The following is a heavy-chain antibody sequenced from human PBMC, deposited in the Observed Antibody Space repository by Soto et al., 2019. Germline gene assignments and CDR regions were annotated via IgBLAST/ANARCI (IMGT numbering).Heavy chain of an antibody. Sequence: PSETLSLTCTVSGGSISVYYWRWIRDPPGKGLEWIGNVYYSGGAKYNPSVKRRVSISVDTSKNQFSLNLSSVTAADTAVYYCTRDGDGRMTTNPYYYYGMDVWGPGITVTVSS. V-gene: IGHV4-59*01. CDR1: GGSISVYY. J-gene: IGHJ6*02. CDR3: TRDGDGRMTTNPYYYYGMDV. CDR2: VYYSGGA. D-gene: IGHD2-21*02.